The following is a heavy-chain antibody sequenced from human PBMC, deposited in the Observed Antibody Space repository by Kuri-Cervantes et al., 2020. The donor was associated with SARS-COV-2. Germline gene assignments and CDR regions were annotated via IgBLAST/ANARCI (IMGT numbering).Heavy chain of an antibody. CDR3: ARAGVGDFWSGYYGMDV. CDR2: IYYSGST. Sequence: SETLSLTCTVSGGSISSGGYYWSWIRQHPGKGLEWIGYIYYSGSTYYNPSLKSRVTISVDTSKNQFSLKLSSVTAADTAVYYCARAGVGDFWSGYYGMDVWGQGTRSPSP. CDR1: GGSISSGGYY. J-gene: IGHJ6*02. D-gene: IGHD3-3*01. V-gene: IGHV4-31*03.